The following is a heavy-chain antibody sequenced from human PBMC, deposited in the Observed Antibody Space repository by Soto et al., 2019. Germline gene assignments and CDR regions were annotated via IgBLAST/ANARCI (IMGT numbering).Heavy chain of an antibody. J-gene: IGHJ5*02. Sequence: GASVKVSCKASGGTFSSYAISWVRQAPGQGLEWMGWISAYNGNTNYAQKLQGRVTMSTDTSTSTAYMELRSLRSDDTAVYYCARRSRYYDILTGYSWYNWFDPWGQGTLVTVSS. CDR1: GGTFSSYA. V-gene: IGHV1-18*01. CDR2: ISAYNGNT. CDR3: ARRSRYYDILTGYSWYNWFDP. D-gene: IGHD3-9*01.